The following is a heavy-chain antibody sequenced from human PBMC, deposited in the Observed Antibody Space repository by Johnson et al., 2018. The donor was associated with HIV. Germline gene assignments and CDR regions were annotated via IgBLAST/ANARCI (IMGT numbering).Heavy chain of an antibody. CDR3: AKANYYVYAFDI. CDR2: ISGSGGST. J-gene: IGHJ3*02. CDR1: GFTFTYYA. D-gene: IGHD3-22*01. Sequence: VQLVESGGGLVQPGGSLRLSCAASGFTFTYYAMSWVRQAPGKGLEWVSGISGSGGSTYYADSVKGRFTISRDNSKNTLYLHMNSLRVEDTAVYYCAKANYYVYAFDIWGPGTMVTVSS. V-gene: IGHV3-23*04.